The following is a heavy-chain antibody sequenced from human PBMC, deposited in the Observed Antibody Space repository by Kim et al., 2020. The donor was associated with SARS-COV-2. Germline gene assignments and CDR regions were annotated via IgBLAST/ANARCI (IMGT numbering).Heavy chain of an antibody. Sequence: ASVKVSCKASGYTFTSYGISWVRQAPGQGLEWMGGISAYHGNTNYAQKLQGRVTMTTDTSTSTAYMELRSLRSDDTAVSYCARDLEYCSSTSCYRADAFDIWGQGTLVTVSS. D-gene: IGHD2-2*01. CDR2: ISAYHGNT. V-gene: IGHV1-18*01. CDR3: ARDLEYCSSTSCYRADAFDI. J-gene: IGHJ3*02. CDR1: GYTFTSYG.